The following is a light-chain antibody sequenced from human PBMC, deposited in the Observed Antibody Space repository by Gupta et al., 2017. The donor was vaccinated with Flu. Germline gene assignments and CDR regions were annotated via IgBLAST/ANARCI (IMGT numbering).Light chain of an antibody. J-gene: IGLJ2*01. CDR1: NSDIGSCDL. Sequence: ISGTGTNSDIGSCDLVYWYRQLTGKAPKLLIYEVDKRHTGVSDRFSGSRSGNTASLTIAGLQTEDEADYYCCSYAGSRNFAVFGGGTKLTVL. CDR3: CSYAGSRNFAV. CDR2: EVD. V-gene: IGLV2-23*02.